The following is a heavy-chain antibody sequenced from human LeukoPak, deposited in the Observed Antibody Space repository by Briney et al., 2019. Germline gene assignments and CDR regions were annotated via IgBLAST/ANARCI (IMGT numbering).Heavy chain of an antibody. CDR2: IYHSGST. CDR1: GGSISSSNW. J-gene: IGHJ3*02. CDR3: ASPDGSGSLTNAFDI. Sequence: SETLSLTCTVPGGSISSSNWWSWVCQPPGKGLEWIGEIYHSGSTNYNPSLKSRVTISVDKSKNQFSLKLSSVTAADTAVYYCASPDGSGSLTNAFDIWGQGTMVTVSS. V-gene: IGHV4-4*02. D-gene: IGHD3-10*01.